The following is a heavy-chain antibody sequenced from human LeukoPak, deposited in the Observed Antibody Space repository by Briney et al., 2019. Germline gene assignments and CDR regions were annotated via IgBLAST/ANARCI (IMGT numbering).Heavy chain of an antibody. V-gene: IGHV3-23*01. Sequence: QSGGSLRLSCAASGFTFSSYAMSWVRQAPGKGLEWVSAISGSGGSTYYADSVKGWFTISRDNSKNTLYLQMNSLRAEDTAVYYCAKSRAYCGGDCYSWNLDYWGQGTLVTVSS. D-gene: IGHD2-21*02. J-gene: IGHJ4*02. CDR3: AKSRAYCGGDCYSWNLDY. CDR2: ISGSGGST. CDR1: GFTFSSYA.